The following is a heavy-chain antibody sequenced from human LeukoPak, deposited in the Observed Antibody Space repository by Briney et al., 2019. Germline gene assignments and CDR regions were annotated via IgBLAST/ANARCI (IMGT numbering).Heavy chain of an antibody. CDR1: GGSISGSSYY. V-gene: IGHV4-61*01. J-gene: IGHJ3*02. CDR3: ARSRSGYSYDHAAFEI. Sequence: PSETLSLTCTVSGGSISGSSYYWSWIRQPPGKGLEWIAYIDYRGSTTYNPSLRSRVTISVDTSRNQFSLKLYSVTAADTAVYYCARSRSGYSYDHAAFEIWGQGTMVTVSS. D-gene: IGHD5-18*01. CDR2: IDYRGST.